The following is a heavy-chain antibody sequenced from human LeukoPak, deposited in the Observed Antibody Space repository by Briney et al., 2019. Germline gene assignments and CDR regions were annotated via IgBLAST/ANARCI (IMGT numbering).Heavy chain of an antibody. J-gene: IGHJ4*02. CDR1: GLDFRNAW. D-gene: IGHD6-19*01. CDR3: STGDRGWQDY. Sequence: GGSLRLSCAASGLDFRNAWMSWVRQAPGKGLEWVAHIKRNTDPGTTSYVAPVEGRFTVSRDDSKNTLYLQTNSLKIEDTGVYYCSTGDRGWQDYWGRGTLVTVSS. V-gene: IGHV3-15*01. CDR2: IKRNTDPGTT.